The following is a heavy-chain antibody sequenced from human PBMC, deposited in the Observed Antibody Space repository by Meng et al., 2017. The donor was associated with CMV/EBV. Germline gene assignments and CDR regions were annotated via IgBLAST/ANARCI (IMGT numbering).Heavy chain of an antibody. D-gene: IGHD3-10*01. CDR2: TSTSGTKI. CDR1: GFTFNNYY. Sequence: GESLKISCAASGFTFNNYYMGWIRQAPGKGLEWVSYTSTSGTKIYYTDAVRGRFTISRDNAKNSLYLQMNSLRAEDTVVYYCARVTESGADPWGQGTLVTVSS. J-gene: IGHJ5*02. CDR3: ARVTESGADP. V-gene: IGHV3-11*01.